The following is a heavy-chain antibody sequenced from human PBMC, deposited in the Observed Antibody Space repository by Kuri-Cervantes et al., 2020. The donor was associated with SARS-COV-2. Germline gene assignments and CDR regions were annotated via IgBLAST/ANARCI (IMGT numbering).Heavy chain of an antibody. CDR1: GGTFSSYT. CDR2: ISAYNGNT. D-gene: IGHD3-16*01. V-gene: IGHV1-18*01. CDR3: ATLGEGPEAASAFDI. Sequence: ASVKVSCKASGGTFSSYTSSWVRQAPGQGLEWMGWISAYNGNTNYAQKLQGRVTMTTDTSTSTAYMELRSLRSDDTAVYYCATLGEGPEAASAFDIWGQGTMVTVSS. J-gene: IGHJ3*02.